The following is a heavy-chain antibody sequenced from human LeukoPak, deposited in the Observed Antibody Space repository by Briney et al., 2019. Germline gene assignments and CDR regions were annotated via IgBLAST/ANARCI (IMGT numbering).Heavy chain of an antibody. J-gene: IGHJ4*02. CDR1: GFTFSSSW. D-gene: IGHD6-19*01. Sequence: GGSLRLSCVASGFTFSSSWMHWVRQAPGKGLVWVSRINTDGSTTNYADSVKGRFTISRGNAKKTLSLQMKSLRAEDTAVYYCASLGSRSGGWGQGTLVTVSS. CDR2: INTDGSTT. CDR3: ASLGSRSGG. V-gene: IGHV3-74*01.